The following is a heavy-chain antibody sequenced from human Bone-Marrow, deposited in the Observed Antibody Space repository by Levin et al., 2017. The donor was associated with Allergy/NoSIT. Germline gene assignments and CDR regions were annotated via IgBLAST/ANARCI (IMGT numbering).Heavy chain of an antibody. J-gene: IGHJ4*02. V-gene: IGHV4-4*02. CDR3: ARNGWYSLDH. CDR2: IYHTGSS. CDR1: GASIRDGNW. D-gene: IGHD6-19*01. Sequence: PSETLSLTCAVYGASIRDGNWWSWDKWWSWVRQSPGKGLEWIGEIYHTGSSNYNPSFKSRVILSVDKSKNQFSLNLNSVTIADTAVYYCARNGWYSLDHWGQGIPVTVSS.